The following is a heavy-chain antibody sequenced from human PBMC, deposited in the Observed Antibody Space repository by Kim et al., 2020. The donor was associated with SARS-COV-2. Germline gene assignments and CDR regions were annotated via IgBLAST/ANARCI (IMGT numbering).Heavy chain of an antibody. CDR2: ISYDGSNK. Sequence: GGSLRLSCAASGFTFSSYAMHWVRQAPGKGLEWVAVISYDGSNKYYADSVKGRFTISRDNSKNTLYLQMNSLRAEDTAVYYCARDAGMVRGVNYFDYWGQGTLVTVSS. D-gene: IGHD3-10*01. CDR3: ARDAGMVRGVNYFDY. CDR1: GFTFSSYA. J-gene: IGHJ4*02. V-gene: IGHV3-30-3*01.